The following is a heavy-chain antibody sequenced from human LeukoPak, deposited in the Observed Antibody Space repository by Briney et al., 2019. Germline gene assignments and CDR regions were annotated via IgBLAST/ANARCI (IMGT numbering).Heavy chain of an antibody. CDR1: GGTFSSYA. V-gene: IGHV1-69*13. D-gene: IGHD3-3*01. Sequence: GASVKVSCKASGGTFSSYAISWVRQAPGQGLEWMGGIIPIFGTANYAQKFQGRVTITADESTSTAYMELSSLRSEDTAVYYCARDGLDYRGLENYYYYYMDVWGKGTTVTVSS. CDR3: ARDGLDYRGLENYYYYYMDV. CDR2: IIPIFGTA. J-gene: IGHJ6*03.